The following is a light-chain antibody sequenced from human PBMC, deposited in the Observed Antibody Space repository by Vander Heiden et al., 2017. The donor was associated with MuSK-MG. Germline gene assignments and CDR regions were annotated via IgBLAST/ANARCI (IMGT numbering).Light chain of an antibody. CDR1: SSNIGEGYD. CDR3: QSYDSSLSGYV. J-gene: IGLJ1*01. V-gene: IGLV1-40*01. CDR2: GNS. Sequence: SVLPPPPSVSAAPRRAVTIPRPASSSNIGEGYDVHWYQQLPGTAPKLLIYGNSNRPSGVPDRFSGSKSGTSASLAITGLQAEDEADYYCQSYDSSLSGYVFGTGTKVTVL.